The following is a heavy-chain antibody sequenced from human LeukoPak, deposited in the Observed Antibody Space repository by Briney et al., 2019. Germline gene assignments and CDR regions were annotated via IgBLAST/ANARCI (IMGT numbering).Heavy chain of an antibody. D-gene: IGHD1-26*01. CDR2: ICTSGST. Sequence: SETLSLTCTVSGGSISSYYWSWIRQPPGKGLEWIGYICTSGSTNYNPSLKSRVTISVDTSKNQFSLKLSSVTAADTAVYYCARRSPRGATDYWGQGTLVTVSS. CDR1: GGSISSYY. CDR3: ARRSPRGATDY. V-gene: IGHV4-4*09. J-gene: IGHJ4*02.